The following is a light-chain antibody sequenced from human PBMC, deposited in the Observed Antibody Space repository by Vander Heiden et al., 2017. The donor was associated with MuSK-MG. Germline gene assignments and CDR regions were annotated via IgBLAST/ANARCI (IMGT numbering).Light chain of an antibody. Sequence: SSELTQPLSVSVALGQTAMITCGRDNIGSKNVHWYQQRPGQAPLLVIYRDTSRPSGIPARFSGSNSGNTATLTISGAQDGDEADYFCQVWDSSTVVFGGGTRLTVL. CDR3: QVWDSSTVV. CDR2: RDT. V-gene: IGLV3-9*01. J-gene: IGLJ3*02. CDR1: NIGSKN.